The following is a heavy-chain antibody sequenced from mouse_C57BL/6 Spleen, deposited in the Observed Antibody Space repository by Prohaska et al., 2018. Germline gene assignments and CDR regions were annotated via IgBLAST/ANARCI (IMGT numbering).Heavy chain of an antibody. Sequence: QVTLKESGPGILQPSQTLSLTCSFSGFSLSTFGMGVGWIRQPSGKGLEWLAHIWWDDDKYYNPALKNRITISKDTSKNEVFFKLANVDTADTATYYCSRPAPHYYGSSYWDFDFWDTVTTVTVSS. J-gene: IGHJ1*03. V-gene: IGHV8-8*01. CDR1: GFSLSTFGMG. CDR2: IWWDDDK. CDR3: SRPAPHYYGSSYWDFDF. D-gene: IGHD1-1*01.